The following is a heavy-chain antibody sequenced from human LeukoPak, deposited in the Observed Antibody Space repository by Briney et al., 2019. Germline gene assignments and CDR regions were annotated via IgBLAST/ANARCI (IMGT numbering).Heavy chain of an antibody. D-gene: IGHD2-15*01. CDR3: AKWGCSGGSCYPFDY. J-gene: IGHJ4*02. CDR2: ISSSSSYI. CDR1: GFTFSSYD. Sequence: GGSLRLSCVVSGFTFSSYDMSWLRQAPGKGLEWVSSISSSSSYIYYADSVKGRFTISRDNAKNSLYLQMNSLRAEDTAIYYCAKWGCSGGSCYPFDYWGQGTLVTVSS. V-gene: IGHV3-21*04.